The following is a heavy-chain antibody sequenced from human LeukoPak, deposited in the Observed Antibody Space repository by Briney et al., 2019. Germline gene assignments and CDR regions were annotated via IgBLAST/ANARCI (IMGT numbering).Heavy chain of an antibody. V-gene: IGHV1-8*01. D-gene: IGHD3-3*01. CDR1: GYTFTSYD. Sequence: GASVKVSXKASGYTFTSYDINWVRQATGQGLEWMGWMNPNSGNTGYAQKFQGRVTMTRNTSISTAYMELSSLRSEDTAVYYCARGNPLGLEWFEDAFDIWGQGTMVTVSS. CDR2: MNPNSGNT. CDR3: ARGNPLGLEWFEDAFDI. J-gene: IGHJ3*02.